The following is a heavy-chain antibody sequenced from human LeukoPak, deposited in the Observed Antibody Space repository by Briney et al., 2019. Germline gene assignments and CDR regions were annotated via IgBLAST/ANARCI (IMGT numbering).Heavy chain of an antibody. D-gene: IGHD3-22*01. CDR2: ISGSGGST. CDR3: ARVSHYYDSSGYRH. Sequence: GGSLRLSCAASGFTFSSYAMSWVRQAPGKGLEWVSAISGSGGSTYYADSVKGRFTISRDNAKNSLYPQMNSLRAEDTAVYYCARVSHYYDSSGYRHWGQGTLVTVSS. V-gene: IGHV3-23*01. J-gene: IGHJ4*02. CDR1: GFTFSSYA.